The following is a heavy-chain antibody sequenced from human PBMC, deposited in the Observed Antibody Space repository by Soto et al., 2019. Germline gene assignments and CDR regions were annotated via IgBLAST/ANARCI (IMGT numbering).Heavy chain of an antibody. D-gene: IGHD3-22*01. Sequence: GASVKVSCKASGYAFTSYGISWVLEAPGQGLEWMGWISAYNGNTNYAQKRQGRVTMTTDASTSTAYMELRSLRSDDTAVYCCARELYDSSGYPRHYYFDYWGQGTLVTVSS. CDR3: ARELYDSSGYPRHYYFDY. CDR2: ISAYNGNT. V-gene: IGHV1-18*01. J-gene: IGHJ4*02. CDR1: GYAFTSYG.